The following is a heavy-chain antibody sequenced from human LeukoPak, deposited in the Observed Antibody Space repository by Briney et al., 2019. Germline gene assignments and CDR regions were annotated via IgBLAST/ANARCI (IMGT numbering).Heavy chain of an antibody. V-gene: IGHV3-21*01. D-gene: IGHD3-22*01. J-gene: IGHJ4*02. Sequence: GGSLRLSCAASGFTFSNYAMNWVRQAPGKGLEWVSSISGSSSDIYYADSVKGRFTISRDNAKNSLYLQINRLRAEDTAVYYCARRGYSDSSGYDYWGQGTLVTVSS. CDR3: ARRGYSDSSGYDY. CDR2: ISGSSSDI. CDR1: GFTFSNYA.